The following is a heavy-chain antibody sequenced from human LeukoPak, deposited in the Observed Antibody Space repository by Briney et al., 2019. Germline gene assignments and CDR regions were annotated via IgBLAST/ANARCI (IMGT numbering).Heavy chain of an antibody. CDR2: INHSGST. Sequence: PSETLSLTCAVYGGSFSGYYWSWIRQPPGKGLEWIGEINHSGSTNYNPSLKSRVTISVDTSKNQFSLKVTSVTAADTAVYYCARLNSGLDYWGQGTLVTVSS. J-gene: IGHJ4*02. CDR1: GGSFSGYY. V-gene: IGHV4-34*01. CDR3: ARLNSGLDY. D-gene: IGHD2-15*01.